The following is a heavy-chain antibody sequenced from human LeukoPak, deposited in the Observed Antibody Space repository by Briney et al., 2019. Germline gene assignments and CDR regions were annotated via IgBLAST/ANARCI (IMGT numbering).Heavy chain of an antibody. Sequence: GGSLRLSCAASGFTFSSYAMSWVRQAPGEGLEWLSAINGRGITYYAGSVKGRFTISRDNSENTLYLQMNSLTVDDTAVYFCAKERQTGDYFTSDYWGQGTLVTVSS. V-gene: IGHV3-23*01. CDR2: INGRGIT. D-gene: IGHD4-17*01. CDR1: GFTFSSYA. J-gene: IGHJ4*02. CDR3: AKERQTGDYFTSDY.